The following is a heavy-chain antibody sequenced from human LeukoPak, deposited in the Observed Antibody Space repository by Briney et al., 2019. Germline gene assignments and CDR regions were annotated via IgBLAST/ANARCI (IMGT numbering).Heavy chain of an antibody. CDR2: IYSSGNT. Sequence: SETLSLTCTVSGGSISSGSDSWSWVRQPAGKGLEWIGRIYSSGNTNYNPSLKSRVTISLDTSKNQFSLNLSSVTAADTAVYYCAGEVGGSWFDPWGLGTLVTVSS. CDR3: AGEVGGSWFDP. CDR1: GGSISSGSDS. J-gene: IGHJ5*02. V-gene: IGHV4-61*02. D-gene: IGHD1-26*01.